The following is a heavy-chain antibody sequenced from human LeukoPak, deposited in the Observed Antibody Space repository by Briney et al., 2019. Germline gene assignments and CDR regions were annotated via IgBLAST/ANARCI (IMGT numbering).Heavy chain of an antibody. J-gene: IGHJ6*02. V-gene: IGHV1-2*04. Sequence: ASVKVSCKASGYTFTGHYMHWVRQAPGQGLEWMGWINPNSGGTNYAQKFQGWVTMTRDTSISTAYMELSRLRSDDTAVYYCARAPPSGYYPTPYYYYGMDVWGQGTTVTVSS. CDR2: INPNSGGT. D-gene: IGHD3-3*01. CDR1: GYTFTGHY. CDR3: ARAPPSGYYPTPYYYYGMDV.